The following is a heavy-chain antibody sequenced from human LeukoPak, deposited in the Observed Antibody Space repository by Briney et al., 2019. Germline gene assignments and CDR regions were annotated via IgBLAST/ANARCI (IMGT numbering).Heavy chain of an antibody. J-gene: IGHJ4*02. CDR2: ISSDGGVT. D-gene: IGHD2-2*01. CDR1: GFTFSSHA. Sequence: PGGSLRLSCEASGFTFSSHAMHWVRQAPGKGLEYVSAISSDGGVTYYANSVKGRFTISRDNSKNTVHLQMGSLRGEDMAVYYCARDPHCGSTSCLSYFDYWGQGTLVTVSS. V-gene: IGHV3-64*01. CDR3: ARDPHCGSTSCLSYFDY.